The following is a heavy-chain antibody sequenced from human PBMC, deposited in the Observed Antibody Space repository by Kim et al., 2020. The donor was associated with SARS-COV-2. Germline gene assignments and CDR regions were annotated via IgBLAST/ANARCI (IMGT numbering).Heavy chain of an antibody. V-gene: IGHV1-3*01. CDR2: INAGNGNT. D-gene: IGHD3-10*01. J-gene: IGHJ4*02. CDR3: ARDSNPTYYYGSGSYSAYGY. Sequence: ASVKVSCKASGYTFTSYAMHWVRQAPGQRLEWMGWINAGNGNTKYSQKFQGRVTITRDTSASTAYMELSSLRSEDTAVYYCARDSNPTYYYGSGSYSAYGYWGQGTLVTVSS. CDR1: GYTFTSYA.